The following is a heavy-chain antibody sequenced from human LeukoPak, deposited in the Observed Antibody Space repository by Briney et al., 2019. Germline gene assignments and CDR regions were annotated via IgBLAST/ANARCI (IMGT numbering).Heavy chain of an antibody. Sequence: GGSLRPSCAASGFTFSSYAMSWVRQAPGKGLEWVSTISGSGGSTYYADSVKGRFTISRDNSKNTLYLQMNSLRAEGTAVYYCAKGVVGAIYFDYWGQGTLVTVSS. CDR1: GFTFSSYA. D-gene: IGHD1-26*01. CDR3: AKGVVGAIYFDY. CDR2: ISGSGGST. V-gene: IGHV3-23*01. J-gene: IGHJ4*02.